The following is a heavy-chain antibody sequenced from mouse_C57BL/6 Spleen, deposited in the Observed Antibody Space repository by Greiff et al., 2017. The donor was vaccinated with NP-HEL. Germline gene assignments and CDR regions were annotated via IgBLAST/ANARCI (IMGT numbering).Heavy chain of an antibody. CDR2: FYPGSGSI. D-gene: IGHD1-1*01. CDR1: GYTFTEYT. J-gene: IGHJ3*01. V-gene: IGHV1-62-2*01. Sequence: QVQLQQSGAELVKPGASVTLSCKASGYTFTEYTIHWVKQRSGQGLEWIGWFYPGSGSITSNEKFNGNATLTADKSVSTVYMELSRWTSEDSAVYFCARHEEPSHYYGSSQFAYWGQGTLVTVSA. CDR3: ARHEEPSHYYGSSQFAY.